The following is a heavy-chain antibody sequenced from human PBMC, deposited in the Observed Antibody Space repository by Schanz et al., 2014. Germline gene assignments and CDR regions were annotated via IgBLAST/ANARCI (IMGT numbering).Heavy chain of an antibody. CDR1: GGTFSSST. D-gene: IGHD4-17*01. V-gene: IGHV1-69*08. Sequence: QVQLVQSGAEVKKPGSSVKVSCKASGGTFSSSTLTWVRQAPGQGLEWMGRIIPILDKTNYAQKFQGRVTMTADKSTSTVYMELSSLRSEDTAVYYCARAPVTVGPYHYYMDVWGQGTMVTDSS. J-gene: IGHJ6*03. CDR2: IIPILDKT. CDR3: ARAPVTVGPYHYYMDV.